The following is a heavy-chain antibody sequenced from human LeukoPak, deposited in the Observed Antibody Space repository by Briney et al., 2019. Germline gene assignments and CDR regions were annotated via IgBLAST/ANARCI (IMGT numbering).Heavy chain of an antibody. CDR1: GFTFSSYS. D-gene: IGHD6-19*01. CDR3: ARGVEWLAPDY. V-gene: IGHV3-21*01. Sequence: GGSLRLSCAASGFTFSSYSMTWVRQAPGKGLEWVSSISSSSSYIYYADSVKGRFTISRDNAKNSLYLQMNSLRAEDTAVYYCARGVEWLAPDYWGQGTLVTVSS. CDR2: ISSSSSYI. J-gene: IGHJ4*02.